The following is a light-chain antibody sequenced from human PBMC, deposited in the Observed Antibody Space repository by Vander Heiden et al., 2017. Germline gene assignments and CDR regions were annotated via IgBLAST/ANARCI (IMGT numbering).Light chain of an antibody. Sequence: DSQLTQSPSSVSASVGDRVTITCRASQGISSWFAWYQQKPGKAPKLLIYEASSLESGVPSRFSGSGSGTEFTLTISSLQPEDFATYYCQQDNSFSGTFGQGTKVEIK. J-gene: IGKJ1*01. CDR2: EAS. V-gene: IGKV1-5*03. CDR1: QGISSW. CDR3: QQDNSFSGT.